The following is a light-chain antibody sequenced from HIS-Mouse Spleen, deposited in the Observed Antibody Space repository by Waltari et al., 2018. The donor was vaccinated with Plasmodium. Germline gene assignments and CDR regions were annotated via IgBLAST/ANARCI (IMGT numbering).Light chain of an antibody. CDR1: QSSSSY. Sequence: DIQMTQSPSSLSASVGDRVTITCRASQSSSSYLNWYQQKPGKAPKLLIYAASSLQSGVPSRFSGSGSGTDFTLTISSLQPEDFATYYCQQFNSYPLTFGGGTKVEIK. CDR3: QQFNSYPLT. V-gene: IGKV1-39*01. J-gene: IGKJ4*01. CDR2: AAS.